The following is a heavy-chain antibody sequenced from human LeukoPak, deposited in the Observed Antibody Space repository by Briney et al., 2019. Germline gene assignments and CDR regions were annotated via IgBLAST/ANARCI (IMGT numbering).Heavy chain of an antibody. Sequence: TSETLSLTCSVSGYSLTSGFHWGWIRQPPGKGLEWIGSIYHSGSSYYNPSLNSRVTISVDTSKNQFSLKLSSVTAADTAVYYCARGELLLDAFDIWGQGTMVTVSS. V-gene: IGHV4-38-2*02. CDR1: GYSLTSGFH. CDR2: IYHSGSS. J-gene: IGHJ3*02. CDR3: ARGELLLDAFDI. D-gene: IGHD1-26*01.